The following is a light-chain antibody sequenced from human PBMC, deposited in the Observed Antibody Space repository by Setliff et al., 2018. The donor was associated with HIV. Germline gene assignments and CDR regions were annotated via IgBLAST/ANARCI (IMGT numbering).Light chain of an antibody. J-gene: IGLJ1*01. CDR1: SSNVGSYNF. V-gene: IGLV2-23*02. CDR2: DVN. CDR3: CSYARTSPYV. Sequence: QSALTQPASVSGSPGQSITISCTGNSSNVGSYNFVSWYQQHSDKSPKLMIYDVNKRPSGVSDRFSGSKSGNTASLTISGLQAEDEADYHCCSYARTSPYVFGSGTKVTVL.